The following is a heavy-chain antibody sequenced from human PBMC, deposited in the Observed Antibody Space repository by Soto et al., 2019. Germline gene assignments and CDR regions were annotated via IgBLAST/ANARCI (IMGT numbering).Heavy chain of an antibody. CDR1: GGSISPYY. CDR3: ARLGGFFQALDS. V-gene: IGHV4-59*08. Sequence: SETLSLTCTVSGGSISPYYWSWIRQPPGNGLEWIGYIYFGGTTKYNPSLKSRVSMSVDTSKNQFSLKLTSVTAADTAVYYCARLGGFFQALDSWGRGTLVTVSS. D-gene: IGHD2-15*01. CDR2: IYFGGTT. J-gene: IGHJ4*02.